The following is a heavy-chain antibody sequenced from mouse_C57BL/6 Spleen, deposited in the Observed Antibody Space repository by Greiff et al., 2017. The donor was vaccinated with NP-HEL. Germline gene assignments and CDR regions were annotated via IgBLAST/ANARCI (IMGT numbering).Heavy chain of an antibody. V-gene: IGHV1-4*01. J-gene: IGHJ1*03. D-gene: IGHD2-14*01. CDR1: GYTFTSYT. CDR3: ARGGNWYFDV. CDR2: INPSSGYT. Sequence: QVQLQQSGAELARPGASVKMSCKASGYTFTSYTMHWVKPRPGQGLEWIGYINPSSGYTKYNQKFKDKATLTADKSSSTAYMQLSSLTSEDSAVYYCARGGNWYFDVWGTGTTVTVSS.